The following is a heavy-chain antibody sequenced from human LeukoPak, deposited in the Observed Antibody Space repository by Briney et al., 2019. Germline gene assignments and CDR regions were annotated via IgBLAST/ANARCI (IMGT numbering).Heavy chain of an antibody. CDR2: IYYSGST. CDR3: ARGGGYYYMDV. J-gene: IGHJ6*03. Sequence: SETLSLTCNVSGDSISSDYWSWIRQPPGKGLEWIGYIYYSGSTNYSPSLKSRVTISVDTSKNQFSLKLSSVTAADTAVYYCARGGGYYYMDVWGKGTTVTVSS. CDR1: GDSISSDY. V-gene: IGHV4-59*01.